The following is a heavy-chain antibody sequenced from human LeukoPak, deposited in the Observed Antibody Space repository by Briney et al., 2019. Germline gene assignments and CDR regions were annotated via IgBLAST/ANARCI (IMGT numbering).Heavy chain of an antibody. CDR1: GGSISSSNW. Sequence: SGTLSLTCAVSGGSISSSNWWSWVRQPPGKGLEWIGEIYHSGSTNYNPSLKSRVTISVDKSTNQFSLKLSSVTAADTAVYYFARGGGVWGIFYTASYYYYYRAVGGKGPRVTIPS. CDR3: ARGGGVWGIFYTASYYYYYRAV. V-gene: IGHV4-4*02. CDR2: IYHSGST. J-gene: IGHJ6*03. D-gene: IGHD3-16*01.